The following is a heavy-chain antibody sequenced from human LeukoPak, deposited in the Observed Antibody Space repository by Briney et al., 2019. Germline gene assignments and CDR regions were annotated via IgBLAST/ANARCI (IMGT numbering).Heavy chain of an antibody. CDR1: GYTFTSYG. CDR2: ISAYNGNT. V-gene: IGHV1-18*01. CDR3: ARDGSGSYNSDYYYYGMDV. Sequence: ASVKVSFKASGYTFTSYGISWVRQAPGQGLEWMGWISAYNGNTNYAQKLQGRVTTTTDTSTSTAYMELRSLRSDDTAVYYCARDGSGSYNSDYYYYGMDVWGQGTTVTVSS. D-gene: IGHD3-10*01. J-gene: IGHJ6*02.